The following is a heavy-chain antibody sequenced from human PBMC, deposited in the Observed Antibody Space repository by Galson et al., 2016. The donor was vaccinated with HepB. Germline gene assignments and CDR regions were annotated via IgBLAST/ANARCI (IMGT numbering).Heavy chain of an antibody. V-gene: IGHV3-11*01. D-gene: IGHD6-13*01. CDR3: ARGPPGHSISWYVY. CDR2: ISSSGRYI. J-gene: IGHJ4*02. Sequence: SLRLSCAASGFIFSDFYISWIRQAPGKGLEWVSYISSSGRYIFYADSVKGRFTISRDNARNVVFLQVNGLRADDSAVFYCARGPPGHSISWYVYWGQGTLVTVSS. CDR1: GFIFSDFY.